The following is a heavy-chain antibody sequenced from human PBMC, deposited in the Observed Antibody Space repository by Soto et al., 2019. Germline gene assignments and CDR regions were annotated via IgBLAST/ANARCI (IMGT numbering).Heavy chain of an antibody. CDR1: GFTFSSYA. V-gene: IGHV3-23*01. CDR2: ISGSGGST. D-gene: IGHD5-18*01. J-gene: IGHJ6*02. Sequence: EVQLLESGGGSVQPGGSLRLSCAASGFTFSSYAMSWVRQAPGKGLEWVSAISGSGGSTYYADSVKGRFTISRDNSKNTLYLQMNSLRAEDTAVYYCAKGLNRGYSYGASYYYYGMDVWGQGTTVTVSS. CDR3: AKGLNRGYSYGASYYYYGMDV.